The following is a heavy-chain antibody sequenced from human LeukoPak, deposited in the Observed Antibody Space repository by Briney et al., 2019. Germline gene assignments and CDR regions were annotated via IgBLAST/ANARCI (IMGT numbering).Heavy chain of an antibody. CDR3: ARGIAAAGMGNWFDP. CDR1: GGSFSGYY. D-gene: IGHD6-13*01. J-gene: IGHJ5*02. Sequence: SETLSLTCAVYGGSFSGYYWSWIRQPPGKGLEWIGEINHSGSTNYNPSLKSRVTISVDTSKNQFSLKLSSVTAADTAVSYCARGIAAAGMGNWFDPWGQGTLVTVSS. V-gene: IGHV4-34*01. CDR2: INHSGST.